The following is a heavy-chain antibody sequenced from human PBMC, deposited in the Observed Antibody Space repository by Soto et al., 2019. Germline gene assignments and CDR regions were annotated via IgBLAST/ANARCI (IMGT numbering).Heavy chain of an antibody. V-gene: IGHV3-23*01. Sequence: VQLLESGGGLVQPGGSLRLSCAASGFTFMDYAMNWVRQAPGKGLEWVSDISGSGDSARYADSVRGRFTISRDNSRNTLYLQMNSLRVDDTAVYYCGKERRGSGWSVCNYWGQGTLVTVSS. CDR3: GKERRGSGWSVCNY. CDR2: ISGSGDSA. D-gene: IGHD6-19*01. J-gene: IGHJ4*02. CDR1: GFTFMDYA.